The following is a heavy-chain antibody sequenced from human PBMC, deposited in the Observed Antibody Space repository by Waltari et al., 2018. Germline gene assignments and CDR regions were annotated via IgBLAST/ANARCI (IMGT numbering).Heavy chain of an antibody. CDR2: MIPILGIA. CDR1: GGTFSRYT. Sequence: HVQLVQSGAEVKKHGTSVKFSCKDSGGTFSRYTNNWVRQAPGQGLEWMGRMIPILGIANYAQKFQGRVTMTRDTSINTAYMEVTRLTSDDTVVFYCARGGTAAFDYWGQGTLVTVPS. D-gene: IGHD1-7*01. CDR3: ARGGTAAFDY. J-gene: IGHJ4*02. V-gene: IGHV1-69*02.